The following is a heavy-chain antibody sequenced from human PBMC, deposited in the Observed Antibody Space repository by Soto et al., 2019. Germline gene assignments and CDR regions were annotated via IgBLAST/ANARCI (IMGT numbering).Heavy chain of an antibody. CDR3: ARTLSYRSPFFDF. D-gene: IGHD6-6*01. CDR2: IYYSGST. J-gene: IGHJ4*02. Sequence: QVQLQESGPGLVKPSQTLSLTCTVSGGSISSGGYYWSWIRQHPGKGLEWIGYIYYSGSTYYTPPLKSPVTLTVDTSKNQFPLKLSSVTAAATTVYYWARTLSYRSPFFDFWGQGPLVTASS. CDR1: GGSISSGGYY. V-gene: IGHV4-31*01.